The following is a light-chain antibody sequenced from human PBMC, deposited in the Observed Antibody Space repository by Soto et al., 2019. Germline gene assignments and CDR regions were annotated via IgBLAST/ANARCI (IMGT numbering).Light chain of an antibody. J-gene: IGKJ5*01. V-gene: IGKV3-11*01. CDR2: DAF. Sequence: EIVLTQSPATLSLSPGERATLSCRASQSIGSHLAWYQHRPGQAPRLLIYDAFNRATGIPARFSGSGSGTDFTLTISSLEPEDSAVYFCQQRRGSVTFGQGTRLEIK. CDR3: QQRRGSVT. CDR1: QSIGSH.